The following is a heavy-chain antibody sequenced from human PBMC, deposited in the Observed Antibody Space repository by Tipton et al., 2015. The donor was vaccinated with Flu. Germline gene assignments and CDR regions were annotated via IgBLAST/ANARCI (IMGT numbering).Heavy chain of an antibody. CDR3: ARDPNPTTILDY. D-gene: IGHD3-9*01. CDR1: GFTFGQYG. J-gene: IGHJ4*02. Sequence: SLRLSCAASGFTFGQYGMHWVRQAPGKGLEWVADVYYDGSLKFYADSVKGRFTISRDNSKNTVYLQMNSLRAEDTAVYYCARDPNPTTILDYWGQGTLVTVSS. CDR2: VYYDGSLK. V-gene: IGHV3-33*01.